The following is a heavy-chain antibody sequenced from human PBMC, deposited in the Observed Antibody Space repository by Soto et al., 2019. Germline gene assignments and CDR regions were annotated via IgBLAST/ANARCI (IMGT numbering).Heavy chain of an antibody. V-gene: IGHV4-59*01. CDR1: GDSFSNFY. D-gene: IGHD3-22*01. Sequence: SSETLSLTCSVSGDSFSNFYWSWIRQPPGKGLEWIGYFHGSGDTGYSPSLENRVTIALGTSANQFSLRLNSVTAADTAVYYCAREPVYYATLSYGMDVWGQGTTVTVSS. CDR3: AREPVYYATLSYGMDV. J-gene: IGHJ6*02. CDR2: FHGSGDT.